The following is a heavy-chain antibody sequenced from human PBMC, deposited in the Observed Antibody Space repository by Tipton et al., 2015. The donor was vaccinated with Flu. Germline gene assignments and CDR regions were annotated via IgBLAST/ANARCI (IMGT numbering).Heavy chain of an antibody. V-gene: IGHV3-7*01. CDR1: GLTFSHYW. CDR2: IKQDGSEK. J-gene: IGHJ4*02. D-gene: IGHD3-16*01. Sequence: GSLRLSCAASGLTFSHYWMSWVRQAPGKGLEWVANIKQDGSEKYYVDSVKGRFTMSRDNDMNSLYLQMNSLRVEDTAGYYCARDGASRTLGNWGQGTLVTVSS. CDR3: ARDGASRTLGN.